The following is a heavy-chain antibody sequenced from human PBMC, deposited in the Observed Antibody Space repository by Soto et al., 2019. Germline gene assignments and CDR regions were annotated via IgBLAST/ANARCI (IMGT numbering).Heavy chain of an antibody. J-gene: IGHJ4*02. CDR1: GFTFPRYS. CDR3: ATVAY. CDR2: ISSTTNYI. Sequence: GGSRRLSCAASGFTFPRYSMNCVRQAPGKWLEWFSSISSTTNYIYYADSMKGRFIISRDNAQNSLFLQMNTLRPEDTAMYYGATVAYWGPGTQVTVSS. V-gene: IGHV3-21*01.